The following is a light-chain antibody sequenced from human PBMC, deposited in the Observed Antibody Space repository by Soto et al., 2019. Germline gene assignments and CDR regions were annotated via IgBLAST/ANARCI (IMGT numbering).Light chain of an antibody. CDR1: SRAVGCYNY. CDR2: EGT. V-gene: IGLV2-14*01. CDR3: CSYTTSSTRV. J-gene: IGLJ1*01. Sequence: QSVLTQPASVSGSPGQSIAISCTGSSRAVGCYNYICWDHQYPGKVTNLLIYEGTDRPSGVSNRCTGSKSVNTATLTNSGLQSEDEANYYCCSYTTSSTRVFGTGTKVPVL.